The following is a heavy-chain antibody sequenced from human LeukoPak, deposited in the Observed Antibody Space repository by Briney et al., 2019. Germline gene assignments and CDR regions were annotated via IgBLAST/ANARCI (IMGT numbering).Heavy chain of an antibody. CDR2: ISSSSSSYI. CDR1: GFTFSSYA. Sequence: GGSLRLSCAASGFTFSSYAMNWVRQAPGKGLEWVSSISSSSSSYIYYADSVKGRFTISRDNAKSSLYLQMNSLRAEDTAVYYCARDWGESYYDSSGYPGYWGQGTLVTVSS. V-gene: IGHV3-21*01. CDR3: ARDWGESYYDSSGYPGY. D-gene: IGHD3-22*01. J-gene: IGHJ4*02.